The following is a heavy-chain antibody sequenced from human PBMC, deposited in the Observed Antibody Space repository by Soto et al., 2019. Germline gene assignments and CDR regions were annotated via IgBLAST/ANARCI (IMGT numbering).Heavy chain of an antibody. D-gene: IGHD3-10*01. CDR2: ISSSSYTT. V-gene: IGHV3-48*02. CDR3: AREISLSAGSYFDY. CDR1: GFTFNTYN. J-gene: IGHJ4*02. Sequence: PGGSLRLSCTASGFTFNTYNMNWVRQAPGKGLEWVSYISSSSYTTKYADSVEGRFTVSRDNGKKSLYLQMNSLRDEDTAVYFCAREISLSAGSYFDYWGQGTLVTVSS.